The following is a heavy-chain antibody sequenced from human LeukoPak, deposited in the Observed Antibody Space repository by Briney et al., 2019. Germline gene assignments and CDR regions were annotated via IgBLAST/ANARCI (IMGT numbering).Heavy chain of an antibody. CDR1: GYTFTSYY. CDR3: ARANSYDDNGYSPELRY. V-gene: IGHV1-2*02. J-gene: IGHJ4*02. CDR2: SDPKSGAT. Sequence: ASVKVSCKASGYTFTSYYIRWLRKAPGQGFEWMGWSDPKSGATKYEHFQGRVTMTRDTSISTAYMELNRLTSDDTAVYYCARANSYDDNGYSPELRYWGQGTLVTVSS. D-gene: IGHD3-22*01.